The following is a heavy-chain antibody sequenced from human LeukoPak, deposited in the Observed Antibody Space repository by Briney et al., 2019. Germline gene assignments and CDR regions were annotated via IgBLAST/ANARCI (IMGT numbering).Heavy chain of an antibody. J-gene: IGHJ4*02. Sequence: GRSLSLSCAASGFSFSTYGMHWVRQAPGKGLEWVAVISYDGGNKYYADSVKGRFTISRDNSKNTLYLQMNSLRTEDTAVYYCARGAYGDLPSGNWGQGTLVTVSS. V-gene: IGHV3-30*03. D-gene: IGHD4-17*01. CDR2: ISYDGGNK. CDR3: ARGAYGDLPSGN. CDR1: GFSFSTYG.